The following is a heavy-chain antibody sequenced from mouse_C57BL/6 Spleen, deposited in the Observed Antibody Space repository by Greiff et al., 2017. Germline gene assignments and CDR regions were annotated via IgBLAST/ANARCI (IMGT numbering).Heavy chain of an antibody. Sequence: QVQLQQPGAELVKPGASVKLSCKASGYTFTSYWMHWVKQRPGQGLEWIGMIHPNSGSTNYNEKFKSKDTLTVDKSSSTAYMQLSSLTSEDSAVYYCATKRDNNYGAYWGQGTLVTVSA. CDR1: GYTFTSYW. V-gene: IGHV1-64*01. J-gene: IGHJ3*01. CDR2: IHPNSGST. D-gene: IGHD2-5*01. CDR3: ATKRDNNYGAY.